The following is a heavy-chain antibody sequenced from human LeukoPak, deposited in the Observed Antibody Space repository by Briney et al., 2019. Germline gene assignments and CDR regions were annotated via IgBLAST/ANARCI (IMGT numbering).Heavy chain of an antibody. V-gene: IGHV1-8*03. Sequence: ASVKVSCKASGGTFSSYAISWVRQAPGQGLEWMGWMNPNSGNTGYAQKFQGRVTITRNTSISTAYMELSSLRSEDTAVYYCARGKYSSSWYGEYFQHWGQGTLVTVSS. CDR2: MNPNSGNT. J-gene: IGHJ1*01. CDR3: ARGKYSSSWYGEYFQH. D-gene: IGHD6-13*01. CDR1: GGTFSSYA.